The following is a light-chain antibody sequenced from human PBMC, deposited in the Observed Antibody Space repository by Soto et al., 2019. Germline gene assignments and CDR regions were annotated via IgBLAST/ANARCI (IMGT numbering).Light chain of an antibody. CDR1: QGIIDY. V-gene: IGKV1-27*01. Sequence: DIQMTQSPSSLSASVGDRVTITCRASQGIIDYLAWYQQKPGKAPKLLIYAASTLQSGVPSRFSGSGYGTDFTLTISSLQPEDVATYYCQKYDTAPQTFGPGTRVDIK. CDR2: AAS. CDR3: QKYDTAPQT. J-gene: IGKJ1*01.